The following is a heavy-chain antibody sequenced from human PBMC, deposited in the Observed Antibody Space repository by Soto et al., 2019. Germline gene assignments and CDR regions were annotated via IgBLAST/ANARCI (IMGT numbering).Heavy chain of an antibody. CDR2: INHSAST. CDR1: GGSFSGYY. J-gene: IGHJ4*02. D-gene: IGHD4-4*01. V-gene: IGHV4-34*01. CDR3: ASSFAFGCNYSFDY. Sequence: SETLSLTCAVYGGSFSGYYWSWIRQPPGKGLEWVGEINHSASTNYNPSLKSRVNISVDTSKNQFSLKLSSVTAADTFVYYFASSFAFGCNYSFDYWGQGTLVTVSS.